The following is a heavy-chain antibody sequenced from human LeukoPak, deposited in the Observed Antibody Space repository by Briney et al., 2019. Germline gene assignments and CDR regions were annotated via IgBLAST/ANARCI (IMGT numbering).Heavy chain of an antibody. CDR1: GFTFSSYG. J-gene: IGHJ4*02. Sequence: PGGSLRLSCAASGFTFSSYGMHWVRQAPGKGLEWVAVISYDGSNKYYADSVKGRFTISRDNAKNSLCLQMNSLRAEDTAFYYCAREERWLQSFALIDYWGQGTLLTVSS. CDR3: AREERWLQSFALIDY. V-gene: IGHV3-30*03. CDR2: ISYDGSNK. D-gene: IGHD5-24*01.